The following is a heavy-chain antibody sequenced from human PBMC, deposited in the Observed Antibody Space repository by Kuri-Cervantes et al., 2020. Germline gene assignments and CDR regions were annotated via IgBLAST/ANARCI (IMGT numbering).Heavy chain of an antibody. V-gene: IGHV4-61*01. J-gene: IGHJ5*02. Sequence: SETLSLTCTVSGGPISSSSYYWSWIRQPPGKGLEWIGYIYYSGSTNYNPSLKSRVTISVDTSKNQFSLKLSSVTAADTAVYYCARDGGYATRSWFDPWGQGTLVTVSS. CDR3: ARDGGYATRSWFDP. CDR1: GGPISSSSYY. D-gene: IGHD2-8*01. CDR2: IYYSGST.